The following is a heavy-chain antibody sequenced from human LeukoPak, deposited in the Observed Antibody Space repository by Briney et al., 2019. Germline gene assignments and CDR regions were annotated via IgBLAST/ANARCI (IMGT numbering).Heavy chain of an antibody. CDR3: ARITFGGVIGYFDY. J-gene: IGHJ4*02. CDR2: INHSGST. D-gene: IGHD3-16*02. Sequence: GSLRLSCAASGFTLSMYDMHWIRQPPGKGLEWIGEINHSGSTNYNPSLKSRVTISVDTSKNQFSLKLSSVTAADTAVYYCARITFGGVIGYFDYWGREPWSPSPQ. CDR1: GFTLSMYD. V-gene: IGHV4-34*01.